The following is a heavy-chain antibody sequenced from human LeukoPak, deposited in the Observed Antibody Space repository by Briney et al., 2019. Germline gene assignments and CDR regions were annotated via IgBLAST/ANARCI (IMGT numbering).Heavy chain of an antibody. V-gene: IGHV1-2*02. CDR3: ARDRDYGDPLTHYYMDV. CDR1: GYTFTGYY. Sequence: GASVKVSCKASGYTFTGYYMHWVRQAPGQGLEWMGWINSNSGGTNYAQKFQGRVTMTRDTSISAAYMELSRLRSDDTAVYYCARDRDYGDPLTHYYMDVWGKGTTVTVSS. D-gene: IGHD4-17*01. CDR2: INSNSGGT. J-gene: IGHJ6*03.